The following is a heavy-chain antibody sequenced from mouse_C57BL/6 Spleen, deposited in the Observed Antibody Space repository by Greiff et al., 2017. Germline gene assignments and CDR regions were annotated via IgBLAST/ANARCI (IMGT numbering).Heavy chain of an antibody. CDR3: ARSDDYDALHY. V-gene: IGHV5-16*01. Sequence: EVKLMESEGGLVQPGSSMKLSCTASGFTFSDYYMAWVRQVPEKGLEWVANINYDGSSTYYLDSLKSRFIISRDNAKNILYLQMSSLKSEDTATYYCARSDDYDALHYWGQGTTLTVSS. CDR1: GFTFSDYY. D-gene: IGHD2-4*01. J-gene: IGHJ2*01. CDR2: INYDGSST.